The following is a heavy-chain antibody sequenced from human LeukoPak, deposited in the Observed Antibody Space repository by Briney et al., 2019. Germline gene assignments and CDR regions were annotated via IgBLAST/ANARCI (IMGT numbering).Heavy chain of an antibody. J-gene: IGHJ3*02. Sequence: SETLSLXCTVSGGSISSGSYYWSWIRQPAGKGLEWIGRIYTSGSTNYNPSLKSRVTISVDTSKNQFSLKLSSVTAADTAVYYCARTMVRGYRIAFDIWGQGTMVTVSS. CDR3: ARTMVRGYRIAFDI. V-gene: IGHV4-61*02. CDR2: IYTSGST. CDR1: GGSISSGSYY. D-gene: IGHD3-10*01.